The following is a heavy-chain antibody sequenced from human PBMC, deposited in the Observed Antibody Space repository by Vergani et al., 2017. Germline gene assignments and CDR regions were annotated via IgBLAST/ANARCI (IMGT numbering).Heavy chain of an antibody. V-gene: IGHV1-69*04. CDR1: GGTFSSYA. D-gene: IGHD3-22*01. Sequence: QVQLVQSGAEVKKPGSSVKVSCKASGGTFSSYAISWVRPAPGQGLEWMGRIIPILGIANYAQKFQGRVTITADKSTSTAYMELSSLRSEDTAVYYCARDLSYYYDSSGYYSYWGQGTLVTVSS. J-gene: IGHJ4*02. CDR2: IIPILGIA. CDR3: ARDLSYYYDSSGYYSY.